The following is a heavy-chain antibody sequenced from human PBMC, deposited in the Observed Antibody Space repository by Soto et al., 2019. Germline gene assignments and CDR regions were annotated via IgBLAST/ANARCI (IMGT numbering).Heavy chain of an antibody. V-gene: IGHV4-34*01. CDR2: INHSGST. CDR3: ARSYYGSGSYFKIFDY. Sequence: SETLSLTCAVYGGSVSGYYWSWIRQPPGKGLEWIGEINHSGSTNYNPSLKSRVTISVDTSKNQFSLKLSSVTAADTAVYYCARSYYGSGSYFKIFDYWGQGTLVTVSS. J-gene: IGHJ4*02. D-gene: IGHD3-10*01. CDR1: GGSVSGYY.